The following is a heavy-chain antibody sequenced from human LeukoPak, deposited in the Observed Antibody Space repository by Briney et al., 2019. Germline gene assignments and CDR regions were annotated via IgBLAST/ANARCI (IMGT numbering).Heavy chain of an antibody. Sequence: PSETLSLTCTVSGGSISSYYWSWIRQPPGKGLEWIGYIYYSGSTNYNPSLKSRVTISVDTSKNQFSLKLSSVTAADTAVYYCARAGSSWHVHWFDPWGQGTLVTVSS. CDR3: ARAGSSWHVHWFDP. CDR1: GGSISSYY. J-gene: IGHJ5*02. CDR2: IYYSGST. D-gene: IGHD6-13*01. V-gene: IGHV4-59*01.